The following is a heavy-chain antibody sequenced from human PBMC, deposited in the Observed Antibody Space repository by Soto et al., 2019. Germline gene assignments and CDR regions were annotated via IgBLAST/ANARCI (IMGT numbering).Heavy chain of an antibody. J-gene: IGHJ4*02. CDR2: IPSRGRP. CDR1: GASVAGGSYY. D-gene: IGHD2-2*01. Sequence: PSETLSLTCSVSGASVAGGSYYWSWVRQPPGKGLEWIGYIPSRGRPFYNPSLTSRGTISADTSKNQFSLELTSVTAADTAVYYCARGDYQYSIDYWGQGTLVTVSS. V-gene: IGHV4-30-4*01. CDR3: ARGDYQYSIDY.